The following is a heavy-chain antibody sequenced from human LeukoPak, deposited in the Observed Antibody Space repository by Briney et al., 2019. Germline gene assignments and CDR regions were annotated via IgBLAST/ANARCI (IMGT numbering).Heavy chain of an antibody. Sequence: PGGSLRLSCTASGFTFSGYAMSWVRQAPGKGLDWVSGLSGSGASTYYADSVKGRFTISRDNSKNTLYLQMNSLRAEDTAVYYCARAPVAGTSGAFDIWGQGTMVTVSS. J-gene: IGHJ3*02. CDR2: LSGSGAST. CDR1: GFTFSGYA. D-gene: IGHD6-19*01. CDR3: ARAPVAGTSGAFDI. V-gene: IGHV3-23*01.